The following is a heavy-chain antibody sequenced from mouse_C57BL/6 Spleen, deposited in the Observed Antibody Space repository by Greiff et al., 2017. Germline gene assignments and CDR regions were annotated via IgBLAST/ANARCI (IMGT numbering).Heavy chain of an antibody. CDR3: ARAGYYGSSYLSYFDY. J-gene: IGHJ2*01. V-gene: IGHV1-84*01. CDR2: IYPGSGNT. Sequence: VHLVESGPELVKPGASVKISCKASGYTFTDYYINWVKQRPGQGLEWIGWIYPGSGNTKYNEKFKGKATLTVDTSSSTAYMQLSSLTSEDSAVYFCARAGYYGSSYLSYFDYWGQGTTLTVSS. CDR1: GYTFTDYY. D-gene: IGHD1-1*01.